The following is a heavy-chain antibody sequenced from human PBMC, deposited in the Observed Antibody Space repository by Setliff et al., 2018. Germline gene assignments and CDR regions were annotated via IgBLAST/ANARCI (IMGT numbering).Heavy chain of an antibody. CDR2: IYHSGST. CDR3: ARSFSRREKFLLDY. J-gene: IGHJ4*02. V-gene: IGHV4-38-2*01. Sequence: PSETLSLTCVVSGYSISSAYYWGWIRQPPGKGLEWIGSIYHSGSTNYNPSLKSRVTISMDTSKNQFSLKVSSVTAADTAVYYCARSFSRREKFLLDYWGQGALVTVSS. CDR1: GYSISSAYY.